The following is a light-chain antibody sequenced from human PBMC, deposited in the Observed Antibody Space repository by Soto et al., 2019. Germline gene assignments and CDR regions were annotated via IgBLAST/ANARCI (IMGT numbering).Light chain of an antibody. V-gene: IGKV3-20*01. J-gene: IGKJ2*01. CDR1: QGVSSSY. Sequence: EIVLTQSPGTLSLSSGERATLSCRASQGVSSSYLAWYQQKPGHAPRLLVYATSSKATGIPDGFSGSGSGTDFTLTISRLEPEDFAMYYCQQYGSSSFTFGQGTKLEIK. CDR3: QQYGSSSFT. CDR2: ATS.